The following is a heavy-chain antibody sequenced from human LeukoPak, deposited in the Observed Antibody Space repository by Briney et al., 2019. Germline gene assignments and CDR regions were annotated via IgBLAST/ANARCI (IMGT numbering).Heavy chain of an antibody. CDR3: ARAGSSSGWYVYYYMDV. CDR1: GYTFTSYG. CDR2: ISAYNGYT. Sequence: ASVKVSCKASGYTFTSYGISWVRRAPGQGLEWMGWISAYNGYTNYAQKLQGRVTMTRDTSTSTPYMELRSLRSEDTAVYYCARAGSSSGWYVYYYMDVWGKGTTVTVSS. V-gene: IGHV1-18*01. J-gene: IGHJ6*03. D-gene: IGHD6-19*01.